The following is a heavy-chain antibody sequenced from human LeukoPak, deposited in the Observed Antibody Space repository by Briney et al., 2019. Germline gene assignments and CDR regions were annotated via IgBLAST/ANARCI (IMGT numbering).Heavy chain of an antibody. V-gene: IGHV3-30*02. D-gene: IGHD3-3*01. CDR3: AKGNTRFLEWLLYS. CDR1: GFTFSSYG. J-gene: IGHJ4*02. CDR2: IRYDGSNK. Sequence: GGSLRLSCAASGFTFSSYGMHWVRQAPGKGLEWVAFIRYDGSNKYYADSVKGRFTISRGNSKNTLYLQMNSLRAEDTAVYYCAKGNTRFLEWLLYSWGQGTLVTVSS.